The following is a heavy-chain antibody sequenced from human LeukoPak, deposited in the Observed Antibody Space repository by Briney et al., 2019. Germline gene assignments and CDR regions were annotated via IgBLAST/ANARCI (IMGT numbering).Heavy chain of an antibody. CDR2: INPNTGGT. CDR3: TSHDYFGSWTDY. CDR1: GYTFTGYY. Sequence: ASVTVSCKASGYTFTGYYMHWVRQAPGQGLEWMGWINPNTGGTYYAQKFQERVTMTRDTAIGTAYMELSKLRSDDTAFYYCTSHDYFGSWTDYWGQGTLVTV. J-gene: IGHJ4*02. D-gene: IGHD3-16*01. V-gene: IGHV1-2*02.